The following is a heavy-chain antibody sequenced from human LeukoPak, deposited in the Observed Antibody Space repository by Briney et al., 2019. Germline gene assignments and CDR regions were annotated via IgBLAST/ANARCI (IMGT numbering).Heavy chain of an antibody. D-gene: IGHD3-10*01. CDR3: ATAYRIWFGELLWDY. CDR1: GFTFSSYG. J-gene: IGHJ4*02. V-gene: IGHV3-21*01. CDR2: ISSSSSYI. Sequence: GGSLRLSCAASGFTFSSYGMHWVRQAPGKGLEWVSSISSSSSYIYYADSVKGRFTISRDNAKNSLYLQMNSLRAEDTAVYYCATAYRIWFGELLWDYWGQGTLVTVSS.